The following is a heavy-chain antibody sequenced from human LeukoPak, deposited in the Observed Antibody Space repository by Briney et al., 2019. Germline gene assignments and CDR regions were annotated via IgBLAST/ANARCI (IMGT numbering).Heavy chain of an antibody. J-gene: IGHJ4*02. Sequence: GGSLRLSCAASGFTFSSYSMNWVRQAPGRGLEWVSSISSSSSYIYYADSVKGRFTISRDNAKNSLYLQMNSLRAEDTAVYYCARDNYDSSGYFPSGFDYWGQGTLVTVSS. CDR1: GFTFSSYS. D-gene: IGHD3-22*01. V-gene: IGHV3-21*01. CDR3: ARDNYDSSGYFPSGFDY. CDR2: ISSSSSYI.